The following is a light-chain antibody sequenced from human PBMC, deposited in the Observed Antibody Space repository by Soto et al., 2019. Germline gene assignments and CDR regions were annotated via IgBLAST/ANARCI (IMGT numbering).Light chain of an antibody. J-gene: IGLJ2*01. CDR1: SSNIGAGYD. V-gene: IGLV1-40*01. CDR2: GNS. Sequence: QSVLTQPPSVSGAPGQRVTISCTGSSSNIGAGYDVHWYQQLPGTAPKLLIYGNSNRPSGVPDRFSGSKSGTSASLAITGRLAEDEAADYCQSYDSSLSGSSVFGGGTKVTVL. CDR3: QSYDSSLSGSSV.